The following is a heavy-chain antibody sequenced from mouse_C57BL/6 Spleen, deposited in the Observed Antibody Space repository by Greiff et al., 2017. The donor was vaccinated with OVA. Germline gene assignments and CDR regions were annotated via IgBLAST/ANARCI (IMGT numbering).Heavy chain of an antibody. J-gene: IGHJ4*01. CDR3: ARRDYGSSPYYAMDY. CDR2: IDPSDSYT. D-gene: IGHD1-1*01. V-gene: IGHV1-50*01. Sequence: QVQLQQPGAELVKPGASVKLSCKASGYTFTSYWMQWVKQRLGQGLEWIGEIDPSDSYTNYNQKFKGKATLTVDTSSSTAYMQLSSLTSEDSAVYYCARRDYGSSPYYAMDYWGQGTSVTVSS. CDR1: GYTFTSYW.